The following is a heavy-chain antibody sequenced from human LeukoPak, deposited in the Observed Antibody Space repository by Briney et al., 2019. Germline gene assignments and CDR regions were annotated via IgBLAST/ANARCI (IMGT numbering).Heavy chain of an antibody. J-gene: IGHJ5*02. D-gene: IGHD6-19*01. CDR3: ARHPSMGKQWLGHWFDP. CDR2: IYPGDSDT. CDR1: GYSFTSYW. V-gene: IGHV5-51*01. Sequence: GESLKISCKGSGYSFTSYWIGWVRQMPGKGLEWMGIIYPGDSDTRYSPSFQGQVTISADKSISTAYLQWSSLKASDTAMYYCARHPSMGKQWLGHWFDPWGQGTLVTVSS.